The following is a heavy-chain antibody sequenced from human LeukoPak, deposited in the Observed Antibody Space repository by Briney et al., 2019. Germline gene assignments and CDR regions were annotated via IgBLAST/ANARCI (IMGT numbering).Heavy chain of an antibody. V-gene: IGHV1-69*01. Sequence: SVKVSCKASGGTFSSYAISWVRQAPGQGLEWMGGIIPIFGTAHYAQKFQGRVTITADVSTSTAYMEVSSLRSEDTAVYYCATDAPSETALASAFDIWGQGTMVTVSP. CDR1: GGTFSSYA. CDR2: IIPIFGTA. CDR3: ATDAPSETALASAFDI. D-gene: IGHD5-18*01. J-gene: IGHJ3*02.